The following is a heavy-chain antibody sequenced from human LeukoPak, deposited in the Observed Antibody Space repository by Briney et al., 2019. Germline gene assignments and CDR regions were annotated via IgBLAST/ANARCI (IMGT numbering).Heavy chain of an antibody. V-gene: IGHV4-38-2*02. Sequence: SETLSLTCTVSGYSISSGYFWGWIRQPPGKGLEWIGSIYHSGSTYYNPSLKSRVTISVDTSKNQFSLKLSSVTAADTAVYYCARGAFGSGSYDYWGQGALVTVS. D-gene: IGHD3-10*01. CDR2: IYHSGST. CDR1: GYSISSGYF. CDR3: ARGAFGSGSYDY. J-gene: IGHJ4*02.